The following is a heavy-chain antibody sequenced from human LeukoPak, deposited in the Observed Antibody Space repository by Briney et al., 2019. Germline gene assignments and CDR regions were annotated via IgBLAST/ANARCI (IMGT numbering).Heavy chain of an antibody. CDR3: ARAEAAAGFDY. V-gene: IGHV4-61*02. Sequence: SQTLSLTCTVSGGSISSGSNYWSWIRQPAGKGLEWIGRIYTSGSTNYNPSLKSRVTISVDTSKNQFSLKLSSVTAADTAVYYCARAEAAAGFDYWGQGTLVTVSS. J-gene: IGHJ4*02. D-gene: IGHD6-13*01. CDR2: IYTSGST. CDR1: GGSISSGSNY.